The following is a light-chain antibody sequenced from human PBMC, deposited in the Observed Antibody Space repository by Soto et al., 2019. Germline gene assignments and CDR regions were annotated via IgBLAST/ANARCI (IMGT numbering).Light chain of an antibody. CDR3: QQYGSSLIT. CDR1: QSVSSN. Sequence: EIVMTQSPATLSVSPGESATPTCRASQSVSSNLAWYQQKPGQSPGLLIYGASTRATGIPARFSGSGSGTDFTLTSSRLEPEDFAVYYCQQYGSSLITFGQGTRLEIK. V-gene: IGKV3-15*01. CDR2: GAS. J-gene: IGKJ5*01.